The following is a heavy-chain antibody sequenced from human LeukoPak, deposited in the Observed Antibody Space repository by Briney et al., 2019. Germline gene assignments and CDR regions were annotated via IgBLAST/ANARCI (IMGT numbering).Heavy chain of an antibody. CDR1: GFTFSDYY. CDR2: LSSSGSTI. V-gene: IGHV3-11*04. D-gene: IGHD3-10*01. Sequence: PGGSLRLSCAASGFTFSDYYMSWIRQAPGKGLEWVSYLSSSGSTIYYADSVKGRFTISRDNAKNSLYLQMNSLRAEDTAVYYCARDGDYYGSGSYYNEVYYFDYWGQGTLVTVSS. J-gene: IGHJ4*02. CDR3: ARDGDYYGSGSYYNEVYYFDY.